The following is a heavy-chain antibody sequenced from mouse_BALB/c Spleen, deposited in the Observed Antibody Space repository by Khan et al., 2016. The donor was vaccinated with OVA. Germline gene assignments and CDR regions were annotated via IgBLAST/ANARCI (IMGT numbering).Heavy chain of an antibody. CDR2: IRSGGST. V-gene: IGHV2-2*01. D-gene: IGHD2-14*01. Sequence: QVQLKESGPGLVQPSQSLSITCTVSGFSLTTYGIHWIRQSPGKGLEWLGVIRSGGSTDYNAPFISRLNITKDNSKSQVFFKMNSLQADDTAIYYCARNSYMYDFTYWGQGTLVTVSA. J-gene: IGHJ3*01. CDR3: ARNSYMYDFTY. CDR1: GFSLTTYG.